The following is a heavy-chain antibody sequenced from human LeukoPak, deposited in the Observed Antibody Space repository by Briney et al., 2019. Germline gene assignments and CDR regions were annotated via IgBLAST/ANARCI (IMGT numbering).Heavy chain of an antibody. Sequence: SETLSLTCGVYGGSLSFYYWSWIRQSPGKGLEWIAEISQNGDSNYNPSLKSRVTISLDTSKNQLSLKLSSVTAADTAVYYCARVLSGFLYAFDIWGQGTMVTVSS. V-gene: IGHV4-34*01. CDR2: ISQNGDS. J-gene: IGHJ3*02. D-gene: IGHD3-3*01. CDR3: ARVLSGFLYAFDI. CDR1: GGSLSFYY.